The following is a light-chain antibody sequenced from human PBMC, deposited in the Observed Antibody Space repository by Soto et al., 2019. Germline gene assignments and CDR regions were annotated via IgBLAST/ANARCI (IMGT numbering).Light chain of an antibody. CDR1: QSINLY. V-gene: IGKV1-39*01. Sequence: DIQMTQSPSSLSASVGDIVTITCRASQSINLYLNWYQQKPGKAPTLLIYAASNFQSGVPSRFSGSSAGTVFTQTTSSQQAEEYATYYCQQSYSTITFGHVTRLEIK. J-gene: IGKJ5*01. CDR3: QQSYSTIT. CDR2: AAS.